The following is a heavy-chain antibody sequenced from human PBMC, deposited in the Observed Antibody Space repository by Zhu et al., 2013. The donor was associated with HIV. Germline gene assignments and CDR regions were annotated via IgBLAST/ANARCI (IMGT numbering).Heavy chain of an antibody. CDR2: MNPTSGHT. V-gene: IGHV1-8*01. CDR1: GYTFTNYD. J-gene: IGHJ5*02. CDR3: ARAPXRPTWFDP. Sequence: VQLVQSGAEVEKPGASVKVSCKASGYTFTNYDINWVRQATGQGLEWMGWMNPTSGHTGYAQKFQGRLSMTRNTSISTAYMFLSSLTSEDTAVYYCARAPXRPTWFDPWGQGTLVTVSS. D-gene: IGHD4-17*01.